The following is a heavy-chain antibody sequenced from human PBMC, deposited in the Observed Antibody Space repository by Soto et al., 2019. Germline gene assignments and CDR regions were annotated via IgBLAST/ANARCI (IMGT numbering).Heavy chain of an antibody. J-gene: IGHJ4*02. V-gene: IGHV3-11*01. Sequence: QVQLVESGGGLVKPGGSLRLSCAASGFTFSDHYMSWIRQAPGKGLEWVSYISSSGDIIDYADSVKGRFTISRDNAKNSLYLQMNSLRAEDMAVYYCARDLGYYDSSGYFAYWGQGTLVTVSS. D-gene: IGHD3-22*01. CDR3: ARDLGYYDSSGYFAY. CDR1: GFTFSDHY. CDR2: ISSSGDII.